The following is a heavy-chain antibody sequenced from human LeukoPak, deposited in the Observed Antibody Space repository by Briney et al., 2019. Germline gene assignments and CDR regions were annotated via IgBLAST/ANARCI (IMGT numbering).Heavy chain of an antibody. CDR1: GYTFTNYT. CDR2: INAGNGHT. V-gene: IGHV1-3*01. CDR3: ARWHGGDYYFDY. Sequence: ASVKVSCKASGYTFTNYTLHWVRQAPGQRLEWMGWINAGNGHTRDSQKFQGRVTITGDTSASTAYMELSSLRASDTAMYYCARWHGGDYYFDYWGQGTLVTVSS. J-gene: IGHJ4*02. D-gene: IGHD4-17*01.